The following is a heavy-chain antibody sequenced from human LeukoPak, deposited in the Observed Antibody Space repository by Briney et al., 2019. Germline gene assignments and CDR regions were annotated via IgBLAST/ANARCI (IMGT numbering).Heavy chain of an antibody. CDR2: IYYSGST. Sequence: SETLSLTCTVSGGSISSSSYYWGWIRQPPGKGLEWIGSIYYSGSTFYNPSLKSRVTISVDTSKNQFSLKLSSVTAADTAVYYCARSLGATTFPYFDYWGQGTLVTVSS. CDR3: ARSLGATTFPYFDY. CDR1: GGSISSSSYY. V-gene: IGHV4-39*01. J-gene: IGHJ4*02. D-gene: IGHD1-26*01.